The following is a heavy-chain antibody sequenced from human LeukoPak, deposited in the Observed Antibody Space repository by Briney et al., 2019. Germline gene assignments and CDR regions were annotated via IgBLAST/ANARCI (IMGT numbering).Heavy chain of an antibody. J-gene: IGHJ6*02. Sequence: GGSLRLSCAASGFTFSSYSMNWVRQAPGKGLEWVSSISSSSSYIYYADSVKGRFTISRDNAKNSLYLQMNSLRAEDTAVYYCARDLGYCSSTSCYKDYYYYGMDVWGQGTTVTVSS. CDR2: ISSSSSYI. CDR1: GFTFSSYS. V-gene: IGHV3-21*01. CDR3: ARDLGYCSSTSCYKDYYYYGMDV. D-gene: IGHD2-2*02.